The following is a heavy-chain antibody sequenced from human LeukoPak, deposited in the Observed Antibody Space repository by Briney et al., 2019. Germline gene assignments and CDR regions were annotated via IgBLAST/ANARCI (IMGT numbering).Heavy chain of an antibody. CDR1: GFPLSSYS. J-gene: IGHJ4*02. Sequence: SGGSLRLSCAASGFPLSSYSINWVRQAPGKGLEWVSYINIDSITVSYADSVKGRFTISRDNAKNSLYLQMNSLRAEDTAVYYCSTAKFDNWGQGTLVTVSS. CDR3: STAKFDN. V-gene: IGHV3-48*01. CDR2: INIDSITV.